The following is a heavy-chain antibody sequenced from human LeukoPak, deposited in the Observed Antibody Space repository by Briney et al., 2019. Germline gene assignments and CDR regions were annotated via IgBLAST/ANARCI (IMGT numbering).Heavy chain of an antibody. CDR3: ARFALKTPPTD. CDR2: ISSSSTYI. J-gene: IGHJ4*02. Sequence: GGSLRLSCAASGFTFSSYEMNWVRQAPGKGLEWVSSISSSSTYIYYADSVKGRFTISRDNAKNSLFLQMNSLRAEDTAVYYCARFALKTPPTDWGQGTLVTVSS. CDR1: GFTFSSYE. V-gene: IGHV3-21*01.